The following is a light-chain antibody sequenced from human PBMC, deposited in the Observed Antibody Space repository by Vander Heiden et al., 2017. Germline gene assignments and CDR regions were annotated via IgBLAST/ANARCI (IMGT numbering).Light chain of an antibody. CDR1: NIARTS. CDR2: DDS. CDR3: EVWDSSSDWV. Sequence: SYVLTQPPSVSVAPGQTARITCGGNNIARTSVHWYQQKPGQAPVLVVYDDSDRPSGIPERFSGSNSGNTATLTLSRVEAGDEADYYCEVWDSSSDWVFGGGTKLTGL. V-gene: IGLV3-21*02. J-gene: IGLJ3*02.